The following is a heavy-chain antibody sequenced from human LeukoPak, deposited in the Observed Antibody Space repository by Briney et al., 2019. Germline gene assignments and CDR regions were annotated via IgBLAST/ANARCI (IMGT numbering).Heavy chain of an antibody. CDR1: GGSISSSSYH. CDR2: IYYSGSA. CDR3: ARCISMVRGVIRPPDY. J-gene: IGHJ4*02. Sequence: SETLSLTCSVSGGSISSSSYHWGWIRQSPGKGLEWIGSIYYSGSAYYNPSLKSRLTISVDTSKNQFPLKLNSVTAADTAVYYCARCISMVRGVIRPPDYWGQGTLVTVSS. V-gene: IGHV4-39*01. D-gene: IGHD3-10*01.